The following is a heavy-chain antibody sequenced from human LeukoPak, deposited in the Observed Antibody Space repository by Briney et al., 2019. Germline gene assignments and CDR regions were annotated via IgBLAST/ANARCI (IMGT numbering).Heavy chain of an antibody. CDR2: ISYDGRDK. J-gene: IGHJ4*02. CDR1: GFSFSTYA. D-gene: IGHD6-13*01. CDR3: ARDRVRIASYYFDS. Sequence: GGSLRLSCAASGFSFSTYAIHWVRQAPGKGLEWVAVISYDGRDKHHVDSVKGRFIISRDNSKDTLYLQMNSLRAEDTAVYYCARDRVRIASYYFDSWGQGTLVTVSS. V-gene: IGHV3-30*04.